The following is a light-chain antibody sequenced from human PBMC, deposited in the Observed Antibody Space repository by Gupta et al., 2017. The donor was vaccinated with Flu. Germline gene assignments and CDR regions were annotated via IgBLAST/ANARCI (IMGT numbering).Light chain of an antibody. CDR1: TPNIGAGYD. Sequence: TISCAGSTPNIGAGYDVHWYQQLPGTAPRLLIYGNTNRPSGVPDRFSGSKSGTSASLAITGLQAEDEADYYCQSYDSSLSGLYVFGAGTKVTVL. CDR2: GNT. J-gene: IGLJ1*01. CDR3: QSYDSSLSGLYV. V-gene: IGLV1-40*01.